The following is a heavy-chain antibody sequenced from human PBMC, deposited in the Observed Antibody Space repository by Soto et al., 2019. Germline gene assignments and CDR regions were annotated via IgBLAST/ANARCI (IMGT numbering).Heavy chain of an antibody. CDR2: FPFRRGSST. J-gene: IGHJ3*01. V-gene: IGHV4-39*01. Sequence: PSETLSLTCTASGGSISNNNYWWGWIRQSPGMGLQWMGSFPFRRGSSTLYNPSLKSRVSISVDTSNMQFSLTLSSVTAADTALYYCARHADSECGPKECAIDVWGQGTMVTVSS. CDR1: GGSISNNNYW. D-gene: IGHD3-3*01. CDR3: ARHADSECGPKECAIDV.